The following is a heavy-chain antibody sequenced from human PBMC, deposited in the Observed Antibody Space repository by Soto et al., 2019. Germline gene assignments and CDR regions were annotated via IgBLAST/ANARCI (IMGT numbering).Heavy chain of an antibody. V-gene: IGHV4-59*01. D-gene: IGHD5-18*01. Sequence: SETLSLTCTVSGGSMSSYFWSWIRQPPGKPLEWIGCIYYSGSTKYNPSLKSRVTMAVDTSKNQFSLKLSSVTAADTAVYYCARAWGEGGYSYGYVSWGQGTLVTVSS. J-gene: IGHJ5*02. CDR1: GGSMSSYF. CDR3: ARAWGEGGYSYGYVS. CDR2: IYYSGST.